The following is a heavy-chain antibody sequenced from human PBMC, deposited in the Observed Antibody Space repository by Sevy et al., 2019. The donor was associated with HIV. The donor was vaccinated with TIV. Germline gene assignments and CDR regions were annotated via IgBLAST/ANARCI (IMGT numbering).Heavy chain of an antibody. V-gene: IGHV3-21*01. CDR3: ARPYGSGSWEAFDI. CDR2: ISGSSNYI. J-gene: IGHJ3*02. D-gene: IGHD3-10*01. CDR1: GFTFSSYE. Sequence: GGSLRLSCAASGFTFSSYEMNWVRQAPGKGLEWVSSISGSSNYIYYADSVKGRFTISRDNAKNSLFLQMNSLRVEDTALYYCARPYGSGSWEAFDIWGQGTKVTVSS.